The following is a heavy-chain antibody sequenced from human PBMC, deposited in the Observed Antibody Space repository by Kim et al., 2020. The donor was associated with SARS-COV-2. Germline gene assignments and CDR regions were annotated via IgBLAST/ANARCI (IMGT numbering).Heavy chain of an antibody. D-gene: IGHD3-22*01. J-gene: IGHJ3*02. Sequence: GGSLRLSCAASGFTFSSYAMSWVRQAPGKGLEWVSAISGSGGSTYYADSVKGRFTICRDNSKNTLYLQMNSLRAEDTAVYYCAKAARTYYYVSSGYYGGSAFDIWGQGTMVTVSS. CDR3: AKAARTYYYVSSGYYGGSAFDI. V-gene: IGHV3-23*01. CDR1: GFTFSSYA. CDR2: ISGSGGST.